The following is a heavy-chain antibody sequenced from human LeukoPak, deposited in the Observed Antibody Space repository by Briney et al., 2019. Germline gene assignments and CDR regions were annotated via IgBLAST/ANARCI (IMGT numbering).Heavy chain of an antibody. Sequence: GGSLRLSCAASGFRFSDYSMNWVRQAPGKGLEWVSLISGDGGSTYYADSVKGRFTISRDNSKNSLYLQMNSLRTEDTALYYCAKDAAAGFYGMDVWGQGTTVTVSS. CDR3: AKDAAAGFYGMDV. CDR1: GFRFSDYS. CDR2: ISGDGGST. D-gene: IGHD6-13*01. J-gene: IGHJ6*02. V-gene: IGHV3-43*02.